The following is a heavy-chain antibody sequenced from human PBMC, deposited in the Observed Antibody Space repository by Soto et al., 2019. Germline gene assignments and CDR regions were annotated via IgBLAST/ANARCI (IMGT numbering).Heavy chain of an antibody. CDR2: IKSKTDGGTT. D-gene: IGHD2-2*01. CDR3: TTDRIIEVVFSDYYYYMDV. CDR1: GFTFSNAW. V-gene: IGHV3-15*01. J-gene: IGHJ6*03. Sequence: PGGSLRLSCAASGFTFSNAWMSWVRQAPGKGLEWVGRIKSKTDGGTTDYAAPVKGRFTISRDDSKNTLYLQMNSLKTEDTAVYYCTTDRIIEVVFSDYYYYMDVWGKGTTVTVSS.